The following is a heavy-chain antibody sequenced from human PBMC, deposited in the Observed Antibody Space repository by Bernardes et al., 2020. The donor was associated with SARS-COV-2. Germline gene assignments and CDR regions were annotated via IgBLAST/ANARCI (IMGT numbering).Heavy chain of an antibody. CDR3: ATAPPTYYYGSGSRSWFDP. CDR1: GYTLTELS. Sequence: ASVKVSCKVSGYTLTELSMHWVRQAPGKGLEWMGGFDPEDGETIYAQKFQGRVTMTEDTSTDTAYMELSSLRSDDTAVYYCATAPPTYYYGSGSRSWFDPWGQGTLVTVSS. D-gene: IGHD3-10*01. V-gene: IGHV1-24*01. J-gene: IGHJ5*02. CDR2: FDPEDGET.